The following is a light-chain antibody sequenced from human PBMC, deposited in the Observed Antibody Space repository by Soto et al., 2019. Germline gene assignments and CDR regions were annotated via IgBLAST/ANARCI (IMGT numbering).Light chain of an antibody. CDR1: SGDVGGYNY. CDR3: SSYTTSSTLPSYV. CDR2: DVS. V-gene: IGLV2-14*01. Sequence: QSVLTQPASVSGSPGQSITISCTGTSGDVGGYNYVSWYQQHPGKAPKLMIYDVSNRPSGVSNRFSGSKSGNTASLTISGLQAEDEADYYCSSYTTSSTLPSYVFRTGKKVPVL. J-gene: IGLJ1*01.